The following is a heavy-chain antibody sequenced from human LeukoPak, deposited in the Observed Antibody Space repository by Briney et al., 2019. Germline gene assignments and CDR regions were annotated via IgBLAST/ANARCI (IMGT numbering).Heavy chain of an antibody. J-gene: IGHJ4*02. CDR3: TRGSSGRRDN. CDR2: LNPNSGNT. D-gene: IGHD6-19*01. CDR1: GYTFTSCD. V-gene: IGHV1-8*01. Sequence: ASVKVSCKASGYTFTSCDINWVRQATGQGLEWMGWLNPNSGNTGYGQSFQGRITMTRDISIGTAYMELSNLTSEDTAIYYCTRGSSGRRDNWGQGTLVTVSA.